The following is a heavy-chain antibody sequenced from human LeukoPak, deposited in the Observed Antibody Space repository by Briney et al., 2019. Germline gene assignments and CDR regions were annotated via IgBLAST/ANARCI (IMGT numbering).Heavy chain of an antibody. CDR2: IYYSGST. CDR1: GGSISSYY. V-gene: IGHV4-59*08. J-gene: IGHJ2*01. Sequence: SETLSLTCTVSGGSISSYYWSWIRQPPGKGLEWIGYIYYSGSTNYNPSLKSRVTISLDTSKNQFSLKLSSVTAADTAVYYCARHRVVVALEWYFDLWGRGTLVTVSS. CDR3: ARHRVVVALEWYFDL. D-gene: IGHD2-15*01.